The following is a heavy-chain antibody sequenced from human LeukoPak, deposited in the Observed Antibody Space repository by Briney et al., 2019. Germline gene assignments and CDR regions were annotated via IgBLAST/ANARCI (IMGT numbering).Heavy chain of an antibody. D-gene: IGHD6-13*01. J-gene: IGHJ3*01. CDR1: GFTLSSYG. CDR3: AKARIAAAGTGAFDV. CDR2: FSASDGGA. V-gene: IGHV3-23*01. Sequence: GGSLRLSSAASGFTLSSYGMSWVRQAPGKGLEWVSAFSASDGGAQYAESVRGRFTISRDNSKNTLYLQMDSLRAEDTAVYYCAKARIAAAGTGAFDVWGQGTTVTVSS.